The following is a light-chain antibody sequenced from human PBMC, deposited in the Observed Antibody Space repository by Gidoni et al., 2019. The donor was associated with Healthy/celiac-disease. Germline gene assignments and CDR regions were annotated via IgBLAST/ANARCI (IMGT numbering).Light chain of an antibody. CDR3: QQYNNWPRT. CDR2: GAS. Sequence: EIVMTQSPATLSVSPGERATLSRRASLSVSSNLAWYQQKPGQAPRLLIYGASTRATGIPARFSGSGSGTEFTITISSLQSEDFAVYYCQQYNNWPRTFGQGTKVEIK. J-gene: IGKJ1*01. V-gene: IGKV3-15*01. CDR1: LSVSSN.